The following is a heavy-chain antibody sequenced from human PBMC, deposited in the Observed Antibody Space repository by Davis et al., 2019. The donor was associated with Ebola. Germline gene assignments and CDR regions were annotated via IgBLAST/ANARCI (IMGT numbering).Heavy chain of an antibody. CDR3: AKWAATIGGAYYYYGMDV. CDR2: ISGSGGSI. Sequence: GGSLRLSCAASGFTFSSYAMSWVRQAPGKGLEWVSAISGSGGSIYYADSVKGRFTISRDNSKNTLYLQMNSLRAEDTAVYYCAKWAATIGGAYYYYGMDVWGQGTTVTVSS. CDR1: GFTFSSYA. V-gene: IGHV3-23*01. D-gene: IGHD5-12*01. J-gene: IGHJ6*02.